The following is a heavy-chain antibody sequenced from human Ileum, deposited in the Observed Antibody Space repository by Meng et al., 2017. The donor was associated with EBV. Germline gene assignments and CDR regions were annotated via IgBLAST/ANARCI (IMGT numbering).Heavy chain of an antibody. D-gene: IGHD4-23*01. Sequence: QGHVRQWGGGLLEPSETLSLTCGVYGGSFSNYYWTWIRQPPGKGLEWIGEISHTGTTKYNPSLKNRVTISLDTSNNQFSLNLNSVTAADTALYYCARYGTCGANSFYCFDPWGQGTLVTVSS. CDR1: GGSFSNYY. CDR2: ISHTGTT. V-gene: IGHV4-34*01. J-gene: IGHJ5*02. CDR3: ARYGTCGANSFYCFDP.